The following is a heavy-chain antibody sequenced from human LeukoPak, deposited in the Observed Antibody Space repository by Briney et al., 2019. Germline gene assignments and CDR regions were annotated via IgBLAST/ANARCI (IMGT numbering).Heavy chain of an antibody. Sequence: SVTLSLTCTGSSCSISSYYWSWIRQPPGKGLEWIGYIYYSGSTTYYPSLKSRVSISVDTSKNQFSLKLSSVTAADTAVYYCARGVAGTGLGGAFDYWGQGTLVTVSS. CDR2: IYYSGST. D-gene: IGHD1-1*01. J-gene: IGHJ4*02. V-gene: IGHV4-59*01. CDR1: SCSISSYY. CDR3: ARGVAGTGLGGAFDY.